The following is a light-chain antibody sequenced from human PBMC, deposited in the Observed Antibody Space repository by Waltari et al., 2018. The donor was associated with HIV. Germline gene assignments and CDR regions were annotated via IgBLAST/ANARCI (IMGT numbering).Light chain of an antibody. V-gene: IGLV1-40*01. CDR2: GNS. J-gene: IGLJ3*02. Sequence: QSVLTQPPSVSGAPGQRVTISCTGSSSNIGAGYDVHWYKQLPGTAPKLLIYGNSNRPSGVPDRFSGSKSGTSASLASTGLQAEDEADYYCQSYDSSLSGSVFGGGTKLTVL. CDR3: QSYDSSLSGSV. CDR1: SSNIGAGYD.